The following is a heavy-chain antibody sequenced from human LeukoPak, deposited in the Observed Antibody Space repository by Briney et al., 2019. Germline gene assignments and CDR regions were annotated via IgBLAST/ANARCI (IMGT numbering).Heavy chain of an antibody. J-gene: IGHJ4*02. V-gene: IGHV1-2*02. CDR2: INPNSGGT. CDR3: ARARFLEWSYYFDY. CDR1: GYTFTGYY. Sequence: ASVKVSCKASGYTFTGYYMHWVRQAPGQPLEWMGWINPNSGGTNYAQKFQGRVTMTRDTSISTDHMELSRLRSDDTAVDYCARARFLEWSYYFDYWGQGTLVTVSS. D-gene: IGHD3-3*01.